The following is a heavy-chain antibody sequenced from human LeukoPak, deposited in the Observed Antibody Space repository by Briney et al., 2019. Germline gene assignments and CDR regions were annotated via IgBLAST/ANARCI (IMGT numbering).Heavy chain of an antibody. CDR3: ARDDILTGYNY. J-gene: IGHJ4*02. CDR1: GFTFSSYS. Sequence: GGSLRLSCAASGFTFSSYSMNWVRQAPGKGLEWVSVIYSGGNTYYADSVKGRFTISRDSSKNTLYLQMNSLRAEDTAVYYCARDDILTGYNYWGQGILVTVSS. D-gene: IGHD3-9*01. CDR2: IYSGGNT. V-gene: IGHV3-53*01.